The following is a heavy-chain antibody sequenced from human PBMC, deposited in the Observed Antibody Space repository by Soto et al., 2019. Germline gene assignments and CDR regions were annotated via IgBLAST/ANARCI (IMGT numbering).Heavy chain of an antibody. Sequence: EVQLVESGGGLVKPGGSLRLSCAASGFTFSSYSMNWVRQAPGKGLEWVSSISSSSGYIYYADSVKGRFTISRDNAKNTLYLQMNSLRAEDTAVYYCARDGEGFPKWGQGTLVTVSS. CDR1: GFTFSSYS. V-gene: IGHV3-21*01. CDR2: ISSSSGYI. CDR3: ARDGEGFPK. J-gene: IGHJ4*02. D-gene: IGHD3-10*01.